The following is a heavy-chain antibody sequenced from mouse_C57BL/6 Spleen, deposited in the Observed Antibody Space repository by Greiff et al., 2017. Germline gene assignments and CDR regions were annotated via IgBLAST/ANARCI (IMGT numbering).Heavy chain of an antibody. CDR1: GYTFTEYT. J-gene: IGHJ4*01. D-gene: IGHD2-2*01. CDR3: ARHGGIYYGYDWAMDY. CDR2: CYPGSGSI. Sequence: VKLQESGAELVKPGASVKLSCKASGYTFTEYTIHWVKQRSGQGLEWIGWCYPGSGSIKYNEKFKDKATLTADKSSSTVYMELSRLTSEDSAVYFCARHGGIYYGYDWAMDYWGQGTSVTVSS. V-gene: IGHV1-62-2*01.